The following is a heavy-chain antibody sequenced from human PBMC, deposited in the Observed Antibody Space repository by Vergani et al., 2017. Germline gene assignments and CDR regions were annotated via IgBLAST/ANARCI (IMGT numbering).Heavy chain of an antibody. V-gene: IGHV1-3*01. D-gene: IGHD3-10*01. CDR1: GYTFTSYA. J-gene: IGHJ6*02. Sequence: QVQLVQSGAEVKKPGASVKVSCKPSGYTFTSYAMHWVRQAPGHRLEWMGWINAGNGNTKYSQKFQGRVTITRDTSASTAYMELSSLRSEDTAVYYGAXEYVPFPGSIYYYYGMDVWGQGTTVTVSS. CDR2: INAGNGNT. CDR3: AXEYVPFPGSIYYYYGMDV.